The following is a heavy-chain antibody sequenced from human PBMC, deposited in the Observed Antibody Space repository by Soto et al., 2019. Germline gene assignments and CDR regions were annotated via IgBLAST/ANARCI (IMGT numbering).Heavy chain of an antibody. J-gene: IGHJ4*02. Sequence: GGSLRLSCAASGFTFSTHAMHWVRQAPGKGLECVAIVSFDGSNKYYADSVKGRFTISRDNSKNTLYLQMSGLTPEDTAVYYCARDGVAAGLYFDYWGQGTLVTVSS. CDR3: ARDGVAAGLYFDY. CDR2: VSFDGSNK. V-gene: IGHV3-30-3*01. CDR1: GFTFSTHA. D-gene: IGHD6-13*01.